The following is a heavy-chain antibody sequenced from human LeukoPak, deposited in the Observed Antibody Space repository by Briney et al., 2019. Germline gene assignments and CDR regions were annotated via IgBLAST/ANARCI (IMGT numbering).Heavy chain of an antibody. CDR1: GYTFTSYY. Sequence: ASVKVSCKASGYTFTSYYMHWVRQAPGQGLEWMGIINPSGGSTSYAQKFQGRVTMTRDTSTSTVYMELSSLRSEDTAVYYCARMNYVSSGWGAPFDYWGQGTLVTVSS. V-gene: IGHV1-46*01. CDR2: INPSGGST. CDR3: ARMNYVSSGWGAPFDY. J-gene: IGHJ4*02. D-gene: IGHD1-7*01.